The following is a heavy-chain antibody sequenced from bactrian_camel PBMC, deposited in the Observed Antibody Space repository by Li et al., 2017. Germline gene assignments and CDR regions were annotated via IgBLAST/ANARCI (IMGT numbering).Heavy chain of an antibody. D-gene: IGHD6*01. Sequence: HVQLVESGGGSVQAGGSLRLSCRFTTGYSAVTLCMGWFRQAPGKEREGIATIDSSGSTAYADSVKGRFTISKDNAKNTLYLQMNNLKPEDTAMYYCAAGFRAVGITSREVPGICITTGPRGPRSPSP. J-gene: IGHJ4*01. CDR2: IDSSGST. CDR1: GYSAVTLC. CDR3: AAGFRAVGITSREVPGICITT. V-gene: IGHV3S55*01.